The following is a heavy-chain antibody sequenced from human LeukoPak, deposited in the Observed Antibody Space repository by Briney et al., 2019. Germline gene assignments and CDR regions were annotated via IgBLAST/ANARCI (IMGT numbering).Heavy chain of an antibody. J-gene: IGHJ5*02. Sequence: ASVKVSCKASGYIFTDYYMHWVRQAPGQGLEWMGWINPSSGGTNYAQKFQGRVTMTRDTSTSTVYMELSSLRSEDTAVYYCARGGSYGSGSYYWFDPWGQGTLVTVSS. CDR3: ARGGSYGSGSYYWFDP. V-gene: IGHV1-2*02. CDR1: GYIFTDYY. D-gene: IGHD3-10*01. CDR2: INPSSGGT.